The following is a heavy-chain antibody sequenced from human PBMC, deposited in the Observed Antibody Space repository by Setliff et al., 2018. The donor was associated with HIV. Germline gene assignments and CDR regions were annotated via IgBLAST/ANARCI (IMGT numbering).Heavy chain of an antibody. D-gene: IGHD3-3*02. V-gene: IGHV4-61*09. CDR2: ISTSGRT. CDR3: ARDETPFAFSIH. CDR1: GGSISSGNYC. Sequence: SETLSLTCTVSGGSISSGNYCWSWIRQPAGKGLEWIGHISTSGRTNYNPSLMSRLTISVDTSKNQLSLKLNSVTAADTAVYYCARDETPFAFSIHWGQGTLVTVSS. J-gene: IGHJ4*02.